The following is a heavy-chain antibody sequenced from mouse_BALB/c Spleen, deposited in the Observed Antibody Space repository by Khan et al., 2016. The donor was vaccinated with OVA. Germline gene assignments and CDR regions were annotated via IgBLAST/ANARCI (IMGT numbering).Heavy chain of an antibody. J-gene: IGHJ2*01. CDR1: GYTFTTYW. CDR3: TRDRIDY. CDR2: INPTSGYT. Sequence: QVQLKESGAELAKPGASVKMSCKASGYTFTTYWMHWVKQRPGQGLEWIGYINPTSGYTDYNEMFKDRATLSADKSSSTAYMQLSSLTSEDSAVYYCTRDRIDYWGQGTTLTVSS. V-gene: IGHV1-7*01.